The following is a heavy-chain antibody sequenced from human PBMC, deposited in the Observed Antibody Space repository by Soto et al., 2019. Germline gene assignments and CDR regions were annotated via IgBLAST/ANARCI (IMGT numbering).Heavy chain of an antibody. J-gene: IGHJ4*02. CDR2: ISAYNGNT. CDR1: GYTFTSYG. D-gene: IGHD6-19*01. Sequence: QVQLVQSGAEVKKPGASVKVSCKASGYTFTSYGISWVRQAPGQGLEWMGWISAYNGNTNYAQKLQGRVTMTTDTXTXXAYMELRSLRSDDTAVYYCARDQPDPDSRGWSFDYWGQGTLVTVSS. CDR3: ARDQPDPDSRGWSFDY. V-gene: IGHV1-18*01.